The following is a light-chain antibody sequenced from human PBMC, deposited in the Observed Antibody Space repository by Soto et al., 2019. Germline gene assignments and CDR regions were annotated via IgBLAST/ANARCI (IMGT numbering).Light chain of an antibody. V-gene: IGLV3-21*04. CDR3: QGWDSSSDHYV. J-gene: IGLJ1*01. CDR1: NIGSKS. Sequence: SYELTQPPSVSVAPGKTARITCGGNNIGSKSVHWYQQKPGQAPVLVIYYESDRPSGIPERFSGSNSGNTATLTISRVEAGDEADYYCQGWDSSSDHYVFGTGTKLTVL. CDR2: YES.